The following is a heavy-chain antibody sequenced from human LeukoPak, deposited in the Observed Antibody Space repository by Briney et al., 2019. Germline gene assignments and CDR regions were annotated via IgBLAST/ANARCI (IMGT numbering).Heavy chain of an antibody. V-gene: IGHV4-59*01. J-gene: IGHJ2*01. CDR1: GDSFSSFH. D-gene: IGHD3-9*01. Sequence: SETLSLTCSVSGDSFSSFHWHWIRQPPGKGLEWIGYIFHTGSPNYNPSLERRVTMSVDTSKNQFSLHLTSVTAADTAVYYCAKVPRRYLDFLWYFDLWGRGTLVTVSS. CDR3: AKVPRRYLDFLWYFDL. CDR2: IFHTGSP.